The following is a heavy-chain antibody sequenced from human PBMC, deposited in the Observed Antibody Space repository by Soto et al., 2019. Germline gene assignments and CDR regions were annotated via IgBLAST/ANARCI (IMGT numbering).Heavy chain of an antibody. V-gene: IGHV1-69*13. CDR3: ARETCGGDCYSLNHGMDV. CDR2: IIPIFGTA. CDR1: GGTFSSYA. J-gene: IGHJ6*02. Sequence: SVKVSCKASGGTFSSYAISWVRQAPGQGLEWMGGIIPIFGTANYAQKFQGRVTITADESTSTAYMELSSLRSEDTAVYYCARETCGGDCYSLNHGMDVWGQGTTVTVSS. D-gene: IGHD2-21*02.